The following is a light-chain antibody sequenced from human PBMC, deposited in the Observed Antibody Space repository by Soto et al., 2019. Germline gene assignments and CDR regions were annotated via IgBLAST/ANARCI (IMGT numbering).Light chain of an antibody. CDR3: GAWDSSLRVVL. J-gene: IGLJ3*02. Sequence: QSVLTQPPSMSAAPGQKITISCSGSSSNIGASYVFWYQQFPGTAPKLLIYDTDKRPSGIPDRYSGSKSGTSATLGITRLQTGDEADYYCGAWDSSLRVVLFVGGTKLTVL. CDR2: DTD. V-gene: IGLV1-51*01. CDR1: SSNIGASY.